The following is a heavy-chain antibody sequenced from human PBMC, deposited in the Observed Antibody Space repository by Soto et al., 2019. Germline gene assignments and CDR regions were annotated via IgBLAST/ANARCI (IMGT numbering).Heavy chain of an antibody. V-gene: IGHV4-59*01. Sequence: KASETLSLTCTVSGGSINNYYWNWIRQPPGKGLEWIGYINTSGSNKYNPSLKSRATISVETSKNQFSLKLKSVTAADTAVYYCARGSGLLLEWISEYSLDYWGRGSLVTVSS. CDR3: ARGSGLLLEWISEYSLDY. CDR2: INTSGSN. CDR1: GGSINNYY. D-gene: IGHD3-3*01. J-gene: IGHJ4*02.